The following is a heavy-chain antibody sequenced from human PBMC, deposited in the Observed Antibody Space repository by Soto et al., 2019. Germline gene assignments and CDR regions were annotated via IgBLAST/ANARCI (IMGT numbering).Heavy chain of an antibody. Sequence: SETLSLTCAVYGGSFSGYYWSWIRQPPGKGLGWIGEINHSGSTNYNPSLKSRVTISVDTSKNQFSLKLSSVTAADTAVYYCARVCRANSSSWYKPFDYWGQGTLVTVSS. CDR1: GGSFSGYY. CDR3: ARVCRANSSSWYKPFDY. CDR2: INHSGST. D-gene: IGHD6-13*01. J-gene: IGHJ4*02. V-gene: IGHV4-34*01.